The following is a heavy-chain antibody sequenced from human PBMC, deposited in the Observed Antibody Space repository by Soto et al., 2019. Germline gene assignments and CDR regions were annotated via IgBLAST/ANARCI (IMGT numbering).Heavy chain of an antibody. J-gene: IGHJ5*02. CDR3: ASTSYGSGSYYRNWFDP. CDR1: GYTLTELS. CDR2: FDPEDGET. Sequence: QVQLVQSGAEVKKPGASVKVSCKVSGYTLTELSMHWVRQAPGKGLEWMGGFDPEDGETIYAQKFQGRVTMTEYTSKDTVYMELSSLRSEDTAVYYCASTSYGSGSYYRNWFDPWGQGTLVTVSS. V-gene: IGHV1-24*01. D-gene: IGHD3-10*01.